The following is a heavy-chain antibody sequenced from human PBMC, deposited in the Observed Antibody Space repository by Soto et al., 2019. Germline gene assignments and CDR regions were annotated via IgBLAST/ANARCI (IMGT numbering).Heavy chain of an antibody. D-gene: IGHD3-22*01. CDR3: AKSAYYYDSSGYPYYFDY. CDR1: GFTFSSYA. J-gene: IGHJ4*02. V-gene: IGHV3-23*01. Sequence: LGGSLRLSCAASGFTFSSYAMSWVRQAPGKGLEWVSAISGSGGSTYYADSVKGRFTISRDNSKNTLYLQMNSLRAEDTAVYYCAKSAYYYDSSGYPYYFDYWGQGTLVTVSS. CDR2: ISGSGGST.